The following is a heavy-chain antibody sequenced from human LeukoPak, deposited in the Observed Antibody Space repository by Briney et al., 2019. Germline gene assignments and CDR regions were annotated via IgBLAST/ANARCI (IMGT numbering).Heavy chain of an antibody. J-gene: IGHJ4*02. CDR3: ATGMSSSWPPGDY. CDR1: GYTFTSYY. V-gene: IGHV1-46*01. Sequence: ASVKVSCKASGYTFTSYYMHWVRQAPGQGLEWMGIINPSGGTTSYAQKFQGRVTMTEDTSTDTAYMELSSLRSEDTAVYYCATGMSSSWPPGDYWGQGTLVTVSS. D-gene: IGHD6-13*01. CDR2: INPSGGTT.